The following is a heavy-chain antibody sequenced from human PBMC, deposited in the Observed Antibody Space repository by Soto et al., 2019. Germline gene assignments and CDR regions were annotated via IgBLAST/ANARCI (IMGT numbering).Heavy chain of an antibody. CDR1: GFTFSTYW. CDR3: XXXXXXXXXDX. Sequence: EVQLVESGGGLVQPGGSLRLSCAASGFTFSTYWMSWVRQAPGKGLEWVANIKQDGSEKYYVDSVKGRFTISRDNAKNSLYXXXXXXXXXXXXXXXXXXXXXXXXXDXWGQGTLVAVSS. J-gene: IGHJ4*02. V-gene: IGHV3-7*01. CDR2: IKQDGSEK.